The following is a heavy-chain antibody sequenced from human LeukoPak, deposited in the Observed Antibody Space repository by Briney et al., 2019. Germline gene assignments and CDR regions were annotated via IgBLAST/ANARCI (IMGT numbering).Heavy chain of an antibody. D-gene: IGHD6-19*01. J-gene: IGHJ4*02. V-gene: IGHV1-18*01. CDR1: GKTFTSYG. CDR2: ISAYNGNT. CDR3: ARRPYSSGWFIDY. Sequence: GASVKVSCKASGKTFTSYGISWGQQAPGQGLEGMGWISAYNGNTNYAQKLQGRVTMTTDTSTSTAYMELRSLRSDDTAVYYCARRPYSSGWFIDYWGQGTLVTVSS.